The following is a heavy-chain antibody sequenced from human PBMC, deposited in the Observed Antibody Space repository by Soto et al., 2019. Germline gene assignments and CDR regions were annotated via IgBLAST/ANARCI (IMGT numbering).Heavy chain of an antibody. J-gene: IGHJ4*02. CDR1: GYTFTIYG. V-gene: IGHV1-18*04. Sequence: QVQLVQSGAEVKKPGASVKVSCQASGYTFTIYGISWVRQAPGQGREWMGWISGYNGNTDYAQNLQDRVTLTTDASTSSVYMTLRSLRSDDTAVYYCARVDYYDSSGYYGYWGQGTLITVSS. CDR2: ISGYNGNT. CDR3: ARVDYYDSSGYYGY. D-gene: IGHD3-22*01.